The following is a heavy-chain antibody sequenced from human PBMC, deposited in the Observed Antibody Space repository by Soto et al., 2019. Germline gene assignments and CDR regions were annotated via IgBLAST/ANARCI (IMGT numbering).Heavy chain of an antibody. D-gene: IGHD1-7*01. J-gene: IGHJ3*02. V-gene: IGHV3-21*01. Sequence: GGSLRLSCAASGFTFSSYSMNGVRQAPGKGLEWVSSISSSSSYIYYADSVKGRFTISRDNAKNSLYLQMNSLRAEDTAVYYCARDVITGTTFGPSTSFDIWGQGTMVTVSS. CDR1: GFTFSSYS. CDR2: ISSSSSYI. CDR3: ARDVITGTTFGPSTSFDI.